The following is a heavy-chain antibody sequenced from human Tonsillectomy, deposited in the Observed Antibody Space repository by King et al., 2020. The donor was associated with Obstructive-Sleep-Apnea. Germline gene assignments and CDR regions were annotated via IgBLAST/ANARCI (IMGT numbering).Heavy chain of an antibody. CDR2: IGTAGDT. V-gene: IGHV3-13*01. Sequence: VQLVESGGGLVQPGGSLRLSCAASGFTFSRYDMHWVRQAPGKGLEWVSTIGTAGDTYYPDSVEGRFTISRENAKNSFSLQMNSLRAGDTAVYYCARTEVRGMAFDIWGQGTLVTVSS. CDR3: ARTEVRGMAFDI. CDR1: GFTFSRYD. J-gene: IGHJ3*02. D-gene: IGHD3-10*01.